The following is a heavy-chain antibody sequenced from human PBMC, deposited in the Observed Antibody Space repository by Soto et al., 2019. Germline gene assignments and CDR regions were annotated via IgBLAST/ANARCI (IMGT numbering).Heavy chain of an antibody. CDR2: IYYSGST. V-gene: IGHV4-31*11. D-gene: IGHD3-10*01. CDR3: ARDLKSITMVRGAQYYGMDV. J-gene: IGHJ6*02. Sequence: SEPLSLTCAVSGGSISSGCYSWSWIRQPPGKGLEWIGYIYYSGSTYYNPSLKSRVTISVDTSKNQFSLKLSSVTAADTAVYYCARDLKSITMVRGAQYYGMDVWGQGTTVTVS. CDR1: GGSISSGCYS.